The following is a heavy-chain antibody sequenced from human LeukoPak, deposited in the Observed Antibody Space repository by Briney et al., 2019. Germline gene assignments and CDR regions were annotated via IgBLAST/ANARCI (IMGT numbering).Heavy chain of an antibody. J-gene: IGHJ3*02. CDR3: ARGGSTVVVVAATDLHDAFDI. D-gene: IGHD2-15*01. CDR1: GFTFSSYA. CDR2: ISYDGSNK. Sequence: GGPLRLSCAASGFTFSSYAMHWVRQAPGKGLEWVAVISYDGSNKYYADSVKGRFTISRDNSKNTLYLQMNSLRAEDTAVYYCARGGSTVVVVAATDLHDAFDIWGQGTMVTVSS. V-gene: IGHV3-30*04.